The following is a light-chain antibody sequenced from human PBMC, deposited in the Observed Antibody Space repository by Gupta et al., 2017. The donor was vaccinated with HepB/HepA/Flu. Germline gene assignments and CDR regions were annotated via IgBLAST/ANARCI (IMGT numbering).Light chain of an antibody. J-gene: IGKJ3*01. CDR1: QNVLYKFNNNNY. Sequence: DIVMNQSPDYLAVSLGERATINCKSSQNVLYKFNNNNYLAWYQQKPGQPPKLLLYWASTRESGVPDRFTGSGSGTDFTLTISSLQAEDVAIYYCQQYYGAPFSFGPGTKVDIK. CDR3: QQYYGAPFS. CDR2: WAS. V-gene: IGKV4-1*01.